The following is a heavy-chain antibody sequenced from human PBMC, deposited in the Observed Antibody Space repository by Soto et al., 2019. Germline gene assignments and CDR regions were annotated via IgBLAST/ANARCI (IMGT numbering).Heavy chain of an antibody. D-gene: IGHD3-16*01. V-gene: IGHV3-30*19. CDR1: GFAFSWAG. CDR3: SRGLNKAAGGAFDV. CDR2: GSGDGRDI. J-gene: IGHJ3*01. Sequence: QGRLVQSGGGAVLPGNSLRLSCAASGFAFSWAGMHWLRQTPGKGLEWVAAGSGDGRDILYADSVKGRFTISRDNPSYTLYLQMNSLGADDAGVYYCSRGLNKAAGGAFDVWGQGTPVTVSS.